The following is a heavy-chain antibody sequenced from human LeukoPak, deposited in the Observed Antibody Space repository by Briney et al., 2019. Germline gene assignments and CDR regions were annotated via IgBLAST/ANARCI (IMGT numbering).Heavy chain of an antibody. Sequence: PGGSLRLSCVASGFGLSGITMNWVRQAPGKGLEWVSSITSGGSYTHYADALRGRFTISRDNSHNSVYLQMNSLSAEDTAVYYCARDAGSTIDGWSDPYPFDLWGQGTMVSVSS. D-gene: IGHD3-16*01. CDR3: ARDAGSTIDGWSDPYPFDL. CDR1: GFGLSGIT. CDR2: ITSGGSYT. V-gene: IGHV3-21*01. J-gene: IGHJ3*01.